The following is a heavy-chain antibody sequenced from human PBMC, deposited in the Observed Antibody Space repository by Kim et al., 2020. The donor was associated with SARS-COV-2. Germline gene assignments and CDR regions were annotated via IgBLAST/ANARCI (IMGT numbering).Heavy chain of an antibody. Sequence: GGSLRLSCAASGFTFSDYFMSWIRQAPGKGLEWVSYISSSSTYTNYADSVKGRFTISRDNAKNSLYLQMNSLRAEDTAVYYCARDTTTAAADNYYYYGMDLWGEGTAVPVP. J-gene: IGHJ6*02. CDR2: ISSSSTYT. D-gene: IGHD6-13*01. CDR3: ARDTTTAAADNYYYYGMDL. CDR1: GFTFSDYF. V-gene: IGHV3-11*06.